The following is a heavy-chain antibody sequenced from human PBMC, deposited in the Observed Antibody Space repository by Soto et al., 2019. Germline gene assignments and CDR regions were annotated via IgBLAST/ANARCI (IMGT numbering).Heavy chain of an antibody. CDR1: GFTFSSYG. D-gene: IGHD6-13*01. Sequence: QVQLVESGGGVVQPGRSLRLSCAAAGFTFSSYGMHWVRQAPGKGLEWVAGIGYDGSNKYYADSVKGRFTISRDNSKNTLYLQMNSLRAEDTAVYYCARWGIAAGDYWGQGTLVTVSS. CDR3: ARWGIAAGDY. J-gene: IGHJ4*02. V-gene: IGHV3-33*01. CDR2: IGYDGSNK.